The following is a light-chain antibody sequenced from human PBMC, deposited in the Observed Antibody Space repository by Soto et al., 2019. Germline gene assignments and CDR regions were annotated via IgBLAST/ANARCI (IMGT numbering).Light chain of an antibody. Sequence: EMVMTQSPATRSVSPGERATLSGRASQSVSSKLAWYQQKPCQAPRLLIYDTSTRATGIPARFSGSGSGAEFTLTISSLQSEDFASYFCQHTFNSPTWTFGQGTKVDIK. CDR1: QSVSSK. J-gene: IGKJ1*01. CDR3: QHTFNSPTWT. V-gene: IGKV3-15*01. CDR2: DTS.